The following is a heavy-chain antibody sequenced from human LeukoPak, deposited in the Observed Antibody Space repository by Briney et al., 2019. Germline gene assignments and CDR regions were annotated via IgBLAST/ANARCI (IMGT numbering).Heavy chain of an antibody. CDR1: GYTFTSYD. Sequence: ASVKVSCKASGYTFTSYDINWVRQATGQGLEWMGWMNPNSGNTGYARKFQGRVTMTRNTSITTAYMELSSLRSEDTAAYYCARGERSGSLVDPWGQGTLVTVSS. CDR2: MNPNSGNT. J-gene: IGHJ5*02. D-gene: IGHD3-3*01. CDR3: ARGERSGSLVDP. V-gene: IGHV1-8*01.